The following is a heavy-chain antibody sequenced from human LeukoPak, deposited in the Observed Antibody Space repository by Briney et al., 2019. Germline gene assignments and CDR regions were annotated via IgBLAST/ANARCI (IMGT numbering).Heavy chain of an antibody. V-gene: IGHV1-46*03. CDR1: GYTFTSYY. CDR3: ARDKSSPEYYYDSSGYYSN. D-gene: IGHD3-22*01. Sequence: GASVKVSCKASGYTFTSYYMHWVRQAPGQGLEWMGIINPSGGSTSYAQKFQGRVTMTRDTSTNTVYMELSSLRSEDTAVYYCARDKSSPEYYYDSSGYYSNWGQGTLVTVSS. CDR2: INPSGGST. J-gene: IGHJ4*02.